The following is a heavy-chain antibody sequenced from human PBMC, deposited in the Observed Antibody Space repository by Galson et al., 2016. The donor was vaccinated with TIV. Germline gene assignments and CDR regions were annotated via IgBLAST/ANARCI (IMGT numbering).Heavy chain of an antibody. D-gene: IGHD4-17*01. Sequence: SVKVSCKASGYTFTSYDINWVRQATGQGLEWLGWMNPNSGNTGYAQKFRGRVTMTRNTSVRTAYMELSRLRSEDTAVYYCARSGDYGDYWGQGTLVTVSS. V-gene: IGHV1-8*02. J-gene: IGHJ4*02. CDR2: MNPNSGNT. CDR1: GYTFTSYD. CDR3: ARSGDYGDY.